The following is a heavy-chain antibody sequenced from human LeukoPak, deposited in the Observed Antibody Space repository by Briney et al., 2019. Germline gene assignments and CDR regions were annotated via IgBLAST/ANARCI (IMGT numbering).Heavy chain of an antibody. Sequence: SETLSLTCAVYGGSFSGYYWSWIRQPPGKGLEWIGGINHSGSTNYNPSLKSRVTISVDTSKNQFSLKLSSVTAADTAVYYCARTPSPPSIWGQGTLVTVSS. CDR1: GGSFSGYY. CDR2: INHSGST. V-gene: IGHV4-34*01. J-gene: IGHJ4*02. CDR3: ARTPSPPSI.